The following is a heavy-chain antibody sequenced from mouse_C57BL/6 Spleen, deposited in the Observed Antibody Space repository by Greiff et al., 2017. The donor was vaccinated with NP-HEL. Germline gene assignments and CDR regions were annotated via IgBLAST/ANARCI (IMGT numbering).Heavy chain of an antibody. CDR1: GYTFTSYW. V-gene: IGHV1-69*01. CDR2: IDPSDSYT. D-gene: IGHD1-1*01. CDR3: ARDRYYWSSHYFDY. J-gene: IGHJ2*01. Sequence: QVQLQQPGAELVMPGASVKLSCKASGYTFTSYWMHWVKQRPGQGLEWIGEIDPSDSYTNYNQKFKGKSTLTVDKSSSTAYMQLSSLTSEDSAVYYCARDRYYWSSHYFDYWGQGTTLTVSS.